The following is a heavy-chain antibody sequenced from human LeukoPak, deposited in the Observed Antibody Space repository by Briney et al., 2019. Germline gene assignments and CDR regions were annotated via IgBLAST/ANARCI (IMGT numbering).Heavy chain of an antibody. Sequence: SQTLSLTCTVSGGSISSGSYYWSWIRQPAGKGLEWTGRIYTSGSTNYNPSLKSRVTISVDTSENQFSLKLSSVTAADTAVYYCARVPRGGYSVTVDYWGQGTLVTVSS. D-gene: IGHD3-22*01. CDR2: IYTSGST. V-gene: IGHV4-61*02. CDR3: ARVPRGGYSVTVDY. J-gene: IGHJ4*02. CDR1: GGSISSGSYY.